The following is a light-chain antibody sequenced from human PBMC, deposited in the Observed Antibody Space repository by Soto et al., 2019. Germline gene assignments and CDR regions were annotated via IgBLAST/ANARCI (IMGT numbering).Light chain of an antibody. CDR1: QSISTW. J-gene: IGKJ4*01. Sequence: DIQMTQSPSTLPASVGDRVTITCRANQSISTWLAWYQQKPGKAPNLLIYKASRLETGVPSRFSGSGSGTEFTPTISFLQPDDFATYYCQQYNSYSPLTFGGGTKVDIK. CDR3: QQYNSYSPLT. CDR2: KAS. V-gene: IGKV1-5*03.